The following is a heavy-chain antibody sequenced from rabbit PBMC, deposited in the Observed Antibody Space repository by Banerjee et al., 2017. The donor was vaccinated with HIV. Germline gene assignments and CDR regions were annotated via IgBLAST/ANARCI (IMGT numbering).Heavy chain of an antibody. J-gene: IGHJ4*01. CDR3: ARETGYAGGGYSFNL. V-gene: IGHV1S45*01. CDR2: IYAGSSGST. CDR1: GFSFSNKYV. D-gene: IGHD8-1*01. Sequence: QQQLEESGGDLVKPEGSLTLTCTASGFSFSNKYVMCWVRQAPGKGLEWIACIYAGSSGSTYYASWAKGRFTISKTSSTTVTLQMTSLTAADTATYFCARETGYAGGGYSFNLWGQGTLVTVS.